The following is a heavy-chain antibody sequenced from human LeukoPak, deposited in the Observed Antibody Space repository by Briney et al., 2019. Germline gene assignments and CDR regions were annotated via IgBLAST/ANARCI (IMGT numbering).Heavy chain of an antibody. V-gene: IGHV4-38-2*02. CDR2: IYHSGST. CDR1: GYSISSGYY. J-gene: IGHJ4*02. Sequence: ETLSLTCTVSGYSISSGYYWGWIRQPPGKGLEWIGSIYHSGSTYYNPSLKSRVTMSVDTSKNQFSLKLSSVTAADTAVYYCARVAYGSGSYGLDYWGQGTLVTVSS. D-gene: IGHD3-10*01. CDR3: ARVAYGSGSYGLDY.